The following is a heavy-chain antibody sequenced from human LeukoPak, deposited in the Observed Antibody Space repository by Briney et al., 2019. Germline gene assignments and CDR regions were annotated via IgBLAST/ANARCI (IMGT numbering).Heavy chain of an antibody. V-gene: IGHV3-30*18. CDR2: SSSDGNYK. Sequence: GGSLRLSCAASGFTFSTYAMQWVRQAPGKGLEWVAVSSSDGNYKYYADSVKGRFTISRDNSKDTLFLQMNSLRAEDTALYYCAKLPRSSGLPSSWGQGTLVTVSS. CDR1: GFTFSTYA. CDR3: AKLPRSSGLPSS. D-gene: IGHD3-22*01. J-gene: IGHJ5*02.